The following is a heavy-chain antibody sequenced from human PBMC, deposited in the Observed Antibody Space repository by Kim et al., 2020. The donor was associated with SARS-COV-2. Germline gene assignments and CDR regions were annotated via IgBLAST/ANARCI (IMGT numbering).Heavy chain of an antibody. J-gene: IGHJ4*01. V-gene: IGHV4-31*03. Sequence: SETLSLTCTVSGGSISSGGYYWSWIRQHPGKGLEWIGYIYYSGSTYYNPSLKSRVTISVDTAKNQFSLKLSSVTAADTAVYYCAEGQGLKTMIVVVVGEFDAWGKGTLVTVSS. CDR2: IYYSGST. CDR3: AEGQGLKTMIVVVVGEFDA. D-gene: IGHD3-22*01. CDR1: GGSISSGGYY.